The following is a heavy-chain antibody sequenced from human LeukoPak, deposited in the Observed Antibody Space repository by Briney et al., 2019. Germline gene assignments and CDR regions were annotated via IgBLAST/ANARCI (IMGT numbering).Heavy chain of an antibody. CDR1: GFTFSNAW. CDR2: IKSKTDGGTT. D-gene: IGHD2-2*01. V-gene: IGHV3-15*01. CDR3: TTDLGYCSSTSRFRCPFDP. J-gene: IGHJ5*02. Sequence: GGSLRLSCAASGFTFSNAWMSWVRQAPGKGLEWVGRIKSKTDGGTTDYAAPVKGRFTISRDDSKNTLYLQMNSLKTEDTAVYYCTTDLGYCSSTSRFRCPFDPWGQGTLVTVSS.